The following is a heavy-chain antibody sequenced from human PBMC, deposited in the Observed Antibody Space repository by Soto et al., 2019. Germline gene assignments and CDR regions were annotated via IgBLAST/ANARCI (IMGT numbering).Heavy chain of an antibody. V-gene: IGHV4-31*03. CDR1: GDPITSGGFY. Sequence: QVQLQESGPGLVKPSETLSLTCTLSGDPITSGGFYWTWIRQHPAKGLEWIGSLYYSGVTYSNPPLKSRATISVDTSKNQFSLNLSSVSAADTAMYYCARDLRGRRSGRFDPWGQGTLVTVSS. D-gene: IGHD3-10*01. CDR2: LYYSGVT. CDR3: ARDLRGRRSGRFDP. J-gene: IGHJ5*02.